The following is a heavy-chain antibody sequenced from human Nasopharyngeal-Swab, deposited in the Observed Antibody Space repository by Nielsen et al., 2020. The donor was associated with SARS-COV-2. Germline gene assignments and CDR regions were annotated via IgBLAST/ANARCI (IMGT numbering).Heavy chain of an antibody. V-gene: IGHV4-34*01. CDR2: INHSGSP. CDR3: ARGGYNDFWSGYRNHNWFYMDV. D-gene: IGHD3-3*01. CDR1: GGSSSGYT. J-gene: IGHJ6*03. Sequence: SETLSLTCDVYGGSSSGYTWSWIRQPPGKGLEWIGEINHSGSPNYNPSLKSRDTISVDMSKRQFSLKLSSVTAADTAVYYCARGGYNDFWSGYRNHNWFYMDVWGKGTTVTVSS.